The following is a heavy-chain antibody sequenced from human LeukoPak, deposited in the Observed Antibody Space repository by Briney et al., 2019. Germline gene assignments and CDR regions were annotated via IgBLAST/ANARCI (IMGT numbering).Heavy chain of an antibody. V-gene: IGHV4-39*01. J-gene: IGHJ4*02. Sequence: PSETLSLTCTVSGGSIGSSSYYWGWIRQPPGKGLEWIGSIYYSGSTYYNPSLKSRVTISVDTSKNQFSLKLSSVTAADTAVYYCARHGFGSGGSYDYWGQGTLVTVSS. CDR3: ARHGFGSGGSYDY. CDR2: IYYSGST. D-gene: IGHD2-15*01. CDR1: GGSIGSSSYY.